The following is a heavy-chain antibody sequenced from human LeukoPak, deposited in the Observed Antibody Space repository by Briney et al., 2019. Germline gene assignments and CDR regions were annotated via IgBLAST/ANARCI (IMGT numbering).Heavy chain of an antibody. Sequence: PSETLSLTCTVSGGSISSYYWSWIRQPPGKGLEWIGYIYYSGSTNYNPSLKSRVTISVDTSKNQFSLKLSSVTAADTAVYYCARRMVGGIAAAGTIDYWGQGTLVTVSS. V-gene: IGHV4-59*08. J-gene: IGHJ4*02. CDR1: GGSISSYY. CDR3: ARRMVGGIAAAGTIDY. CDR2: IYYSGST. D-gene: IGHD6-13*01.